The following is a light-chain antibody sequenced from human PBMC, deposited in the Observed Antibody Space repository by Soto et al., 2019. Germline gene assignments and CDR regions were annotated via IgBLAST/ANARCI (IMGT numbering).Light chain of an antibody. CDR2: DVS. CDR1: SSDVGGYNY. V-gene: IGLV2-14*01. J-gene: IGLJ1*01. Sequence: QSVLTQPASVSGSPGQSITISCTGTSSDVGGYNYVSWYQQHPGKAPKLMIYDVSNRPSGVSNRFSGSKSGNTASLTISGLQAEDEADYYCNSYTRSFYVSGTGTKVPVL. CDR3: NSYTRSFYV.